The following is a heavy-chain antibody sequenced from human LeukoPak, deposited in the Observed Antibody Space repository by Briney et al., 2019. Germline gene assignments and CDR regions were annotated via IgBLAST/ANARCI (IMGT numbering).Heavy chain of an antibody. CDR3: ARDGIAVAGTKV. CDR2: IKQDGSEK. CDR1: GFTFSSYW. Sequence: QPGGSLRLSCAASGFTFSSYWMSWVRQAPGKGLGWGANIKQDGSEKYYVDSVKGGFTISRDNAKNSLYMQMNSLRAEDTAVYYCARDGIAVAGTKVWGQGTLVTVSS. V-gene: IGHV3-7*01. D-gene: IGHD6-19*01. J-gene: IGHJ4*02.